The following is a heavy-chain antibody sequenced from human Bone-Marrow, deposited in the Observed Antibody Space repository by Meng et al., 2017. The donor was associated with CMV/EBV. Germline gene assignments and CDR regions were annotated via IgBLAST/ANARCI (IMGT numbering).Heavy chain of an antibody. CDR3: ARASEETGFDY. V-gene: IGHV4-34*01. D-gene: IGHD7-27*01. CDR1: GVSFSGYY. J-gene: IGHJ4*02. CDR2: INHRGST. Sequence: GSLRLSCAVYGVSFSGYYWSWIRQPPGKGLEWIGEINHRGSTNYNPSLKSRITISVDTSKNQFSLKLSSVTAADTAGYYCARASEETGFDYWGQGTLVTVSS.